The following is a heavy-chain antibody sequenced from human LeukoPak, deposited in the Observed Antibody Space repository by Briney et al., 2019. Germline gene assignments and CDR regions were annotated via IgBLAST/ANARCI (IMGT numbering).Heavy chain of an antibody. CDR3: ARYCSGGSCLLAYYFDY. J-gene: IGHJ4*02. D-gene: IGHD2-15*01. CDR2: ISSSSSTI. CDR1: GFTFSSYS. Sequence: GGSLRLSCAASGFTFSSYSMNWVRQAPGKGLEWGSYISSSSSTIYYADSVKGRFTISRDNAKNSLYLQMNSLRDEDTAVYYCARYCSGGSCLLAYYFDYWGQGTLVTVSS. V-gene: IGHV3-48*02.